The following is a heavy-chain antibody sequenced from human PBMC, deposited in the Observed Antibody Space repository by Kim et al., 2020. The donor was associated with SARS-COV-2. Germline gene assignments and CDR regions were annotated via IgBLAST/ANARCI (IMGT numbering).Heavy chain of an antibody. Sequence: GGSLRLSCAASGFTFSSYGMHWVRQTPGKGLEWLAVVQYDGSNKKYADSVRGRFTISRDNSGNTVALQMNSLRGDDTAVYYCVKDGLSGWNRGTRVWGRTYSAPDVWGQGTTVIVSS. CDR2: VQYDGSNK. V-gene: IGHV3-30*18. D-gene: IGHD2-15*01. CDR1: GFTFSSYG. J-gene: IGHJ6*02. CDR3: VKDGLSGWNRGTRVWGRTYSAPDV.